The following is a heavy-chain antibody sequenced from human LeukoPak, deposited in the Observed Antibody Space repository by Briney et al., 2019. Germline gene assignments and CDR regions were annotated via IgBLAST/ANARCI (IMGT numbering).Heavy chain of an antibody. CDR3: ARGHSSSPHWFDP. CDR2: IIPIFGTA. D-gene: IGHD6-6*01. CDR1: GGTFSSYA. Sequence: ASVKVSCKASGGTFSSYAISWVRQAPGQGLEWMGGIIPIFGTANYAQKFQGRVTITADESTSTAYMELSSLRSEDTAVYYCARGHSSSPHWFDPWGQGTLVTVSS. J-gene: IGHJ5*02. V-gene: IGHV1-69*13.